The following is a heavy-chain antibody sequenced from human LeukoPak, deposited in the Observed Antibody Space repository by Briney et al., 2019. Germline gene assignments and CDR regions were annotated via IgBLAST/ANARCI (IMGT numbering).Heavy chain of an antibody. CDR2: ISGSGPTI. D-gene: IGHD6-13*01. CDR1: GFTFSDYY. J-gene: IGHJ3*02. V-gene: IGHV3-11*04. CDR3: ARDRSPSHSSRLTFDI. Sequence: PGGSLRLSCAASGFTFSDYYMSWIRQAPGKGLEWVSYISGSGPTIFYADSVKGRFTISRDNAKNSLYLQMNSLRAEDTAVYYCARDRSPSHSSRLTFDIWGQGTMVTVSS.